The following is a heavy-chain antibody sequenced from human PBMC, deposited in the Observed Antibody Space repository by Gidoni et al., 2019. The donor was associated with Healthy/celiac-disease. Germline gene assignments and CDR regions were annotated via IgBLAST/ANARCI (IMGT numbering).Heavy chain of an antibody. CDR3: ARASSDEGCGGDCLWDPNYYYYGMDV. CDR1: GGTFSSYA. CDR2: IIPIFGTA. J-gene: IGHJ6*02. Sequence: QVQLVQSGAEVKKPGSSVKVSCKASGGTFSSYAISWVRQAPGQGLEWMGGIIPIFGTANYAQKFQGRVTITADESTSTAYMELSSLRSEDTAVYYCARASSDEGCGGDCLWDPNYYYYGMDVWGQGTTVTVSS. D-gene: IGHD2-21*01. V-gene: IGHV1-69*01.